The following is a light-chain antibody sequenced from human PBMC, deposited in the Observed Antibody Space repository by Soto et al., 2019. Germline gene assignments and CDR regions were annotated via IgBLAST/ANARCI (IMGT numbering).Light chain of an antibody. Sequence: QSSLTQPPSASGSPVQSVTISCTGTKSDIGVDDFFSWYQHHPGKAHRLIIYEVVHRPSGVPDRFSGSKSVNTASLTVSGLQAADAADYFCKSYAGSXTYVVGSGTKVXV. CDR2: EVV. CDR1: KSDIGVDDF. J-gene: IGLJ1*01. CDR3: KSYAGSXTYV. V-gene: IGLV2-8*01.